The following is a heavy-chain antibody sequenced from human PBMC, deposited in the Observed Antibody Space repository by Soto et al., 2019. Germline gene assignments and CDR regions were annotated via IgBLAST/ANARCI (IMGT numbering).Heavy chain of an antibody. Sequence: SVKVSCKASGFTFTSSAVQWVRQARGQRLEWIGWIVVGSGNTNYAQKFQERVTITRDMSTSTAYMELSSLRSEDTAVYYCAADLRYCGGDCYPGRYGMDVWGQGTTVTVSS. J-gene: IGHJ6*02. V-gene: IGHV1-58*01. CDR1: GFTFTSSA. D-gene: IGHD2-21*02. CDR2: IVVGSGNT. CDR3: AADLRYCGGDCYPGRYGMDV.